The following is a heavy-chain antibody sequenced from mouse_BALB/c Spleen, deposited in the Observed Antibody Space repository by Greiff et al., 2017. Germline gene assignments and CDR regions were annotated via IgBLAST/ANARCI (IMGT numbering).Heavy chain of an antibody. J-gene: IGHJ4*01. CDR1: GFTFSDYY. Sequence: DVHLVESGGGLVKPGGSLKLSCAASGFTFSDYYMYWVRQTPEKRLEWVATISDGGSYTYYPDSVKGRFTISRDNAKNNLYLQMSSLKSEDTAMYYCARDENYGYAYAMDYWGQGTSVTVSS. V-gene: IGHV5-4*02. CDR3: ARDENYGYAYAMDY. D-gene: IGHD1-2*01. CDR2: ISDGGSYT.